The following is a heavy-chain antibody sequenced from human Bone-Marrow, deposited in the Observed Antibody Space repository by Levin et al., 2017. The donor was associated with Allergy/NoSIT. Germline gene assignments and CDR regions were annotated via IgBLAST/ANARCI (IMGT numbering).Heavy chain of an antibody. CDR3: ARDASRWDIVATRRLYYFDY. CDR1: GFTFSSYS. V-gene: IGHV3-21*01. J-gene: IGHJ4*02. Sequence: GESLKISCAASGFTFSSYSMNWVRQAPGKGLEWVSSISSSSSYIYYADSVKGRFTISRDNAKNSLYLQMNSLRAEDTAVYYCARDASRWDIVATRRLYYFDYWGQGTLVTVSS. D-gene: IGHD5-12*01. CDR2: ISSSSSYI.